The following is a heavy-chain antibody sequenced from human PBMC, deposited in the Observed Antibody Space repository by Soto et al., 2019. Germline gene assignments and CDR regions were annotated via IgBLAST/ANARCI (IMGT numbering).Heavy chain of an antibody. CDR2: IYYSGST. V-gene: IGHV4-59*01. D-gene: IGHD3-10*01. CDR3: ARAGMVRGVYYYYGMDV. Sequence: SETLSLTCTVSGGSISSYYWSWIRQPPGKGLEWIGYIYYSGSTNYNPSLKSRVTISVDTSKNQFSLKLSSVTAADTAVYYCARAGMVRGVYYYYGMDVWGQGTTVTAP. CDR1: GGSISSYY. J-gene: IGHJ6*02.